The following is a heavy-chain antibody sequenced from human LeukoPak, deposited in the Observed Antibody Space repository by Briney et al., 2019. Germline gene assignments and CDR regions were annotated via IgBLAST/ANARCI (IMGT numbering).Heavy chain of an antibody. Sequence: GRSLRLSCAASGFTFSSYGMHWVRQAPGKGLEWVAVISYDGSNKYYADSVKGRFTISRDNSKNTLYLQMNSLRAEDTAVYYCAKDRAPYGEYVEIILGDAFDIWGQGTMVTVSS. CDR3: AKDRAPYGEYVEIILGDAFDI. D-gene: IGHD4-17*01. CDR1: GFTFSSYG. J-gene: IGHJ3*02. CDR2: ISYDGSNK. V-gene: IGHV3-30*18.